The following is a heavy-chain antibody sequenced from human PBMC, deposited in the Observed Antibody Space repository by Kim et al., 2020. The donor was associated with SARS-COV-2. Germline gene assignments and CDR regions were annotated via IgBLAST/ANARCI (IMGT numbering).Heavy chain of an antibody. CDR3: ARGSYSSGWYEDY. V-gene: IGHV4-59*13. J-gene: IGHJ4*02. CDR2: IYYSGST. D-gene: IGHD6-19*01. CDR1: GGSISSYY. Sequence: SETLSLTCTVSGGSISSYYWSWIRQPPGKGLEWIGDIYYSGSTNYNPSLKSRVTISVDTSKNQFSLKLSSVTAADTAVYYCARGSYSSGWYEDYWGQGTLVTVSS.